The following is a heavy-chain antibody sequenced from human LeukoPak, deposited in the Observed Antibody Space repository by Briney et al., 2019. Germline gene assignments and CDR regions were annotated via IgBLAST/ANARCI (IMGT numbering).Heavy chain of an antibody. CDR2: IHYRGST. J-gene: IGHJ4*02. Sequence: SETLSLTCTVSGGSISSGGYYWSRIRQHAWKGLEWIGFIHYRGSTFFNPSLQSRVTISVDTSKNQLSLRLTSVTAADTAVYYCATADWEYYFFDYWGQGTLVTVSS. CDR1: GGSISSGGYY. CDR3: ATADWEYYFFDY. V-gene: IGHV4-31*03. D-gene: IGHD2/OR15-2a*01.